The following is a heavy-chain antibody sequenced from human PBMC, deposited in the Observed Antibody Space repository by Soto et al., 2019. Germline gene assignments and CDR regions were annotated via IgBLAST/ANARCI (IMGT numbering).Heavy chain of an antibody. CDR3: AKGSLGVVVPYDYFDY. D-gene: IGHD3-22*01. Sequence: EVQLLESGGGLVQPGGSLRLSCAASGFTFSSYAMSWVRQAPGKGLEWVSAISGSGGSTYYADSVKGRFTISRDNSKNTLYLQMNSLRAEDTAVYYCAKGSLGVVVPYDYFDYWGQGTLVTVSS. CDR2: ISGSGGST. J-gene: IGHJ4*02. V-gene: IGHV3-23*01. CDR1: GFTFSSYA.